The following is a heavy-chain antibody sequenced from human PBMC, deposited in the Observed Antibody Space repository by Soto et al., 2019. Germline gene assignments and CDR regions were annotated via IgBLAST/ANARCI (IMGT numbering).Heavy chain of an antibody. J-gene: IGHJ6*02. CDR3: AKLAYYHYAMDV. CDR1: GYIFTDYY. Sequence: ASVKVSCKASGYIFTDYYLLWVRQAPGLGLEWMGWISPKSGDTKYTQNFQGRVTMTRDTSTRAAYMELSSLTSDDTAVYYCAKLAYYHYAMDVWGQGXTVTVSS. V-gene: IGHV1-2*02. CDR2: ISPKSGDT.